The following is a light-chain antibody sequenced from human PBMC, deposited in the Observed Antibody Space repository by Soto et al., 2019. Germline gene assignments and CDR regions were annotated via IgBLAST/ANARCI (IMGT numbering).Light chain of an antibody. CDR3: QQRRYWPVT. CDR2: DAS. Sequence: EIVLTQSPAILSMSPGERATLSCRASQSVSSYFVWYQQKPGQAPRLLIYDASNRATGVPARFSGSGSGTDFTPTISSLEPEDFAVYYCQQRRYWPVTFGQGTKVEIK. J-gene: IGKJ1*01. CDR1: QSVSSY. V-gene: IGKV3-11*01.